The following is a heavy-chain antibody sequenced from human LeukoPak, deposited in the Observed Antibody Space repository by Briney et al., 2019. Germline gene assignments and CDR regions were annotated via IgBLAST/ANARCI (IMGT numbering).Heavy chain of an antibody. J-gene: IGHJ4*02. CDR2: ITANADRT. V-gene: IGHV3-23*01. Sequence: PGGSLRLSCAASGFVFRSFAVTWVRQAPGKGLEWVSSITANADRTYYADSVKGRFTISRDNSKNTLFLEMSSLSAEDTALYYCATFGIIIRNNYFDFWGQGTLVTVSS. D-gene: IGHD3-3*01. CDR1: GFVFRSFA. CDR3: ATFGIIIRNNYFDF.